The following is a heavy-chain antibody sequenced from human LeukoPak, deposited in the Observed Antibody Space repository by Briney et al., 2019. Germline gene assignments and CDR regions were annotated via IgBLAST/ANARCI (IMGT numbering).Heavy chain of an antibody. V-gene: IGHV1-2*02. CDR3: ARDLGGGDGYYYYGMDV. J-gene: IGHJ6*02. CDR1: GYTFTGYY. CDR2: INPNSGGT. D-gene: IGHD2-21*01. Sequence: ASVKVSCKASGYTFTGYYMHWVRQAPGQGLEWMGWINPNSGGTNYAQKFQGGVTMTRDTSISTAYMELSRLRSDDTAVYYCARDLGGGDGYYYYGMDVWGQGTTVTVSS.